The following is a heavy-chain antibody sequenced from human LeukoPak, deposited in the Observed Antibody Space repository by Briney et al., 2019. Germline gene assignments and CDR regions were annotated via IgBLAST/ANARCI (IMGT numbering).Heavy chain of an antibody. J-gene: IGHJ4*02. CDR1: GGSISTYY. CDR3: ARGTHSSSPIPLDY. D-gene: IGHD6-6*01. CDR2: IHYSGSA. Sequence: TSETLSLTCTVSGGSISTYYWSWIRQTPGKGLEWIGYIHYSGSANYSPSLNSRVTISVDTSKNQFSLKVNSVTAADTAVYYCARGTHSSSPIPLDYWGQGTLVTVSS. V-gene: IGHV4-59*01.